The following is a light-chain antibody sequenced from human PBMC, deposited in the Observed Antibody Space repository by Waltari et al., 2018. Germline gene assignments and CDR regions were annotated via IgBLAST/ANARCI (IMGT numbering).Light chain of an antibody. CDR2: AAS. V-gene: IGKV3-20*01. Sequence: EIVLTQSPGTLSLSAGERATLSCMASQTLNNNYLAWYQQKPGQSPGLLIFAASKRATGGPDRFSGSGSGTDFTLTISRLEPEDFAMYYCQQYGSSPYSFGPGARVDFK. CDR3: QQYGSSPYS. CDR1: QTLNNNY. J-gene: IGKJ2*01.